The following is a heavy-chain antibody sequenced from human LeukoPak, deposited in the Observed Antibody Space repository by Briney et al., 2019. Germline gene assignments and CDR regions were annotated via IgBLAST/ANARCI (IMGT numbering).Heavy chain of an antibody. CDR1: GFTFSSYG. Sequence: GGSLRLSCAASGFTFSSYGMHWVRQAPGKGLEWVAVIWYDGSNKFYADSVKGRFTISRDNSKNTLYLQMSSLRAEDTAVYYCVKDGSGSYYTYYFDYWGQGTLVTVSS. CDR2: IWYDGSNK. D-gene: IGHD3-10*01. J-gene: IGHJ4*02. V-gene: IGHV3-30*02. CDR3: VKDGSGSYYTYYFDY.